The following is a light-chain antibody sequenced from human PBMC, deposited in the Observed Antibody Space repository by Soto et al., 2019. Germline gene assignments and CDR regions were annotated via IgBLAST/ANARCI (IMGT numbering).Light chain of an antibody. CDR1: QSIDTF. CDR2: DAS. Sequence: DIQMTQSPSSLSASVGDRVTITCRASQSIDTFLNWYQHKPGNAPKLLIYDASSLQSGVPSRFSGSGSGRDFTLTITRLQPEDFATYYCQQSYSSSATIFGQGTKLEI. CDR3: QQSYSSSATI. V-gene: IGKV1-39*01. J-gene: IGKJ2*01.